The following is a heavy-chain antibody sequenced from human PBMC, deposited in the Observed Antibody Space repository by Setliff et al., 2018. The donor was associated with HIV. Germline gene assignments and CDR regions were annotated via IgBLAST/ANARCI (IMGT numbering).Heavy chain of an antibody. CDR3: AGGFPKYNFRLFDS. Sequence: LSLTCAVYGRSLSIYFWTWIRQSPGKGLEWIGEIDHGGSPTYNPSFKSRVSISLDTANKQFSLTLNSLTAADSALYFCAGGFPKYNFRLFDSWGQGTLVTVS. J-gene: IGHJ5*01. CDR2: IDHGGSP. V-gene: IGHV4-34*01. CDR1: GRSLSIYF. D-gene: IGHD1-1*01.